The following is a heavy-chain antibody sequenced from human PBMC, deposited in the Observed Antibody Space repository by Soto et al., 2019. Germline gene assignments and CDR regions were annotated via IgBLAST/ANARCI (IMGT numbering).Heavy chain of an antibody. J-gene: IGHJ4*02. CDR3: ARDGGPLDY. Sequence: ASVKVSCKVSGYTLTELSINWVRQAPGQGLEWMGWMNPNSGNTGYAEKFQGRVTMTRNTSISTAYMELSSLRSEDTAVYYCARDGGPLDYWGQGALVTVSS. D-gene: IGHD3-3*01. V-gene: IGHV1-8*01. CDR1: GYTLTELS. CDR2: MNPNSGNT.